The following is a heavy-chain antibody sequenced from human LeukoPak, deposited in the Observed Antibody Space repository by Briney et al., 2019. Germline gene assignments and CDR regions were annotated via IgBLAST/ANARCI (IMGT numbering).Heavy chain of an antibody. V-gene: IGHV1-46*01. Sequence: ASVKVSCKASGYTFTSYYMHWVRQAPGQGLEWMGIINPSGGSTSYAQKFQGRVTMTRDTSISTAYMELSRLRSDDTAVYYCARDSIGGSYLDYWGQGTLVTVSS. D-gene: IGHD1-26*01. CDR1: GYTFTSYY. J-gene: IGHJ4*02. CDR3: ARDSIGGSYLDY. CDR2: INPSGGST.